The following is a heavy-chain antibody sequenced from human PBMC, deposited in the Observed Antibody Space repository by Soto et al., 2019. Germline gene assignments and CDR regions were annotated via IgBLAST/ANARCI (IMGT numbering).Heavy chain of an antibody. CDR2: IYYSGST. J-gene: IGHJ4*02. CDR3: ARQGIGVDTAYFDF. CDR1: GGSISSGGYY. Sequence: SETLSLTCTVSGGSISSGGYYWSWIRQHPGKGLEWIGYIYYSGSTYCNPSLKSRVTISVDTSKNQFSLKLSSVTAADTAVYYCARQGIGVDTAYFDFWGQGRLVTVSS. V-gene: IGHV4-31*03. D-gene: IGHD5-18*01.